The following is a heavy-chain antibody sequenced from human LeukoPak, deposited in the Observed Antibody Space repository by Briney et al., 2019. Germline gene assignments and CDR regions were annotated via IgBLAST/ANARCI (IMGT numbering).Heavy chain of an antibody. J-gene: IGHJ4*02. CDR3: ARDRSYGAFDY. Sequence: PGGSLRLSCAASGFTFNDHGMNWVRQAPGKGLEWVCGINWNGGRAGYADSVKGRFTISRDNAKNSLYLQMNSLRAEDTALYYCARDRSYGAFDYWGQGTLVTVSS. CDR1: GFTFNDHG. D-gene: IGHD1-26*01. V-gene: IGHV3-20*04. CDR2: INWNGGRA.